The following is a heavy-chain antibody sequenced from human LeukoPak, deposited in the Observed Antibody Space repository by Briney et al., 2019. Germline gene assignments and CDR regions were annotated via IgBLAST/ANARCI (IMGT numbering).Heavy chain of an antibody. D-gene: IGHD6-19*01. CDR2: ISTSSTYI. Sequence: GGSLRLSCAASGFTFSSYSMNWVRQAPGKGLEWVSSISTSSTYIYYADSLKGRFTISRDNAKNSLYLQINSPRAEDTAVYYCARVAPEAVAGENWFDPWGQGTLVTVSS. J-gene: IGHJ5*02. CDR3: ARVAPEAVAGENWFDP. V-gene: IGHV3-21*01. CDR1: GFTFSSYS.